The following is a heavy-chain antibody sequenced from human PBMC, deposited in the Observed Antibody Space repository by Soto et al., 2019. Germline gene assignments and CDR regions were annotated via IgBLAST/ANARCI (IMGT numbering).Heavy chain of an antibody. CDR3: AKDSVWKGGSRGTLDY. D-gene: IGHD3-10*01. Sequence: PGGSLRLSCAASGFTFSSYGMHWVRQAPGKGLEWVAVISYDGSNKYYADSVKGRFTISRDNSKNTLYLQMNSLRAEDTAVYYCAKDSVWKGGSRGTLDYWGQGTLVTVPS. J-gene: IGHJ4*02. CDR2: ISYDGSNK. V-gene: IGHV3-30*18. CDR1: GFTFSSYG.